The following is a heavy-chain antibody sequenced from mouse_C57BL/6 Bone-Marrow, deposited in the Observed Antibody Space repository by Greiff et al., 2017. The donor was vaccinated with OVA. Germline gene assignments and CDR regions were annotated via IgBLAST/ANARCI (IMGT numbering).Heavy chain of an antibody. J-gene: IGHJ3*01. CDR2: ISNLAYSI. Sequence: EVHLVESGGGLVQPGGSLKLSCAASGFTFSDYGMAWVRQAPRKGPEWVAFISNLAYSIYYADTVTGRFTISRENAKNTLYLEMSSLRSEDTAMYYCARREVYDYLQFAYWGQGTLVTVSA. V-gene: IGHV5-15*01. CDR3: ARREVYDYLQFAY. CDR1: GFTFSDYG. D-gene: IGHD2-4*01.